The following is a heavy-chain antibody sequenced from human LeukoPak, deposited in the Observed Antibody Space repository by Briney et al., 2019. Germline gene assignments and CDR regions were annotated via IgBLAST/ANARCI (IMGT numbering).Heavy chain of an antibody. D-gene: IGHD3-10*01. J-gene: IGHJ4*02. CDR3: ARAWLRGITMVWGVLGY. CDR1: GFTFSSYA. Sequence: GGSLRLSCAASGFTFSSYAMHWVRQAPGKGLEWVAVISYDGSNKYYADSVKGRFTISRDNSKNTLYLQMNSLRAEDTAVYYCARAWLRGITMVWGVLGYWGRGTLVTVSS. V-gene: IGHV3-30-3*01. CDR2: ISYDGSNK.